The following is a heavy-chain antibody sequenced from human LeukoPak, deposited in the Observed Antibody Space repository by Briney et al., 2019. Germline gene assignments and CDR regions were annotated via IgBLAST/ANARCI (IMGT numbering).Heavy chain of an antibody. V-gene: IGHV3-23*01. D-gene: IGHD2-2*01. CDR3: AKPAGYCSSTSCSRPFDC. J-gene: IGHJ4*02. Sequence: SGGSLRLSCAASGFTFSSYAMSWVRQAPGKGLEWVSVISGSGGSTYYADSVKGRFTISRDNSKNTLYLQMNSLRAEDTAVYYCAKPAGYCSSTSCSRPFDCWGQGTLVTVSS. CDR2: ISGSGGST. CDR1: GFTFSSYA.